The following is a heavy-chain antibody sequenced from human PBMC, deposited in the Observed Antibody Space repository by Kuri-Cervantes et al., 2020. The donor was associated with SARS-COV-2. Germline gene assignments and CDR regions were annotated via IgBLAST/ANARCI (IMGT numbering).Heavy chain of an antibody. D-gene: IGHD3-9*01. Sequence: GGSLRLSCAASGFTFSSYSMNWVRQAPGKGLEWVSYISSSSSTIYYADSVKDRFTISRDNAKNSLYQQMNSLRAEDTAVYYCARIPGYYDILTGSVWGQGTLVTVSS. CDR1: GFTFSSYS. V-gene: IGHV3-48*01. J-gene: IGHJ4*02. CDR2: ISSSSSTI. CDR3: ARIPGYYDILTGSV.